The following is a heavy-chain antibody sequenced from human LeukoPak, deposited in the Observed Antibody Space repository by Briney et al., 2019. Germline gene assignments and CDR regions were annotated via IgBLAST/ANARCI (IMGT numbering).Heavy chain of an antibody. CDR3: ARDLITIFGVATGGLDY. D-gene: IGHD3-3*01. CDR1: GFTFSSYE. J-gene: IGHJ4*02. V-gene: IGHV3-48*03. Sequence: GGSLRLSCAASGFTFSSYEMNWVRQAPGKGLEWVSYISSSGSTIYYADSVKGRFTISRDNAKNSLYLQMNSLRAEDTAVYYCARDLITIFGVATGGLDYWGQGTLVTASS. CDR2: ISSSGSTI.